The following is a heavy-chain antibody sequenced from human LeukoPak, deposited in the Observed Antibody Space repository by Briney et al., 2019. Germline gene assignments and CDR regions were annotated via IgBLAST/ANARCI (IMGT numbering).Heavy chain of an antibody. CDR2: IYYSGST. CDR1: GGSISSSSYY. CDR3: ARGGVGDYYYYYMDV. V-gene: IGHV4-61*01. D-gene: IGHD3-3*01. J-gene: IGHJ6*03. Sequence: SETLSLTCTVSGGSISSSSYYWSWIRQPPGKGLEWIGYIYYSGSTNYNPSLKSRVTISVNTSKNQFSLKLSSVTAADTAVYYCARGGVGDYYYYYMDVWAKGPRSPSP.